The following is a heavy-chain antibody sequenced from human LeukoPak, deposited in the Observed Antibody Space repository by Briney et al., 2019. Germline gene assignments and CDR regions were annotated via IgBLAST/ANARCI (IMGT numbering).Heavy chain of an antibody. Sequence: ASVKVSCKASGYTFTGYYMHWVRQAPGQGLEWMGIINPSGGSTSYAQKFQGRVTMTRDMSTSTVYMELSSLRSEDTAVYYCARDVNPTYYYDSSGYFDYWGQGTLVTVSS. V-gene: IGHV1-46*01. J-gene: IGHJ4*02. CDR3: ARDVNPTYYYDSSGYFDY. CDR2: INPSGGST. CDR1: GYTFTGYY. D-gene: IGHD3-22*01.